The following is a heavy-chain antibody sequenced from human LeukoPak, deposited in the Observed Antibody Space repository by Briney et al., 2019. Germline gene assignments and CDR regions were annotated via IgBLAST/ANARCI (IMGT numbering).Heavy chain of an antibody. CDR3: AKQGYCSGGSCYSGYYYYMDV. D-gene: IGHD2-15*01. J-gene: IGHJ6*03. V-gene: IGHV3-30*02. CDR2: IRYDGSNK. Sequence: PGGSLRLSCAASGFTFSSYVMHWVRQAPGKGLEWVAFIRYDGSNKYYADSVKGRFTISRDNSKNTLYLQMNSLRAEDTAVYYCAKQGYCSGGSCYSGYYYYMDVWGKGTTVTVSS. CDR1: GFTFSSYV.